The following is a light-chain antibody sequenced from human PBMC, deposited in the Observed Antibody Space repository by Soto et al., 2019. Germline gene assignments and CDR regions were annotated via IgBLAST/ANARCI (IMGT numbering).Light chain of an antibody. CDR3: QQRKNWQVT. CDR2: DAS. V-gene: IGKV3-11*01. CDR1: QSVSGY. Sequence: EIVLTQSPATLSLSPGERATLSCRASQSVSGYLAWYQQKPGQAPRLLIYDASKRATGIPARFSGSGSGTDFTLTISSLEPEDFAVYYCQQRKNWQVTFGQGRRLEIK. J-gene: IGKJ5*01.